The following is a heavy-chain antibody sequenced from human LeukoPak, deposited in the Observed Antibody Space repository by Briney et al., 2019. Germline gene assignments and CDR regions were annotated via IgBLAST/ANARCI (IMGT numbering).Heavy chain of an antibody. V-gene: IGHV1-18*01. Sequence: ASVKVSCKASGYTFTTYGFSWVRQAPGQGLEWMGWISPYNGNTLYAQKLQGRLTLTTDASTSTAYMELRSLTSDDTAVYYCTRDVAVTVFDYWGQGTLVTVSS. D-gene: IGHD6-19*01. CDR3: TRDVAVTVFDY. CDR2: ISPYNGNT. J-gene: IGHJ4*02. CDR1: GYTFTTYG.